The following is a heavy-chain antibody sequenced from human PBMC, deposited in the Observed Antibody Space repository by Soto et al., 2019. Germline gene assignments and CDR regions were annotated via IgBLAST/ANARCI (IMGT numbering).Heavy chain of an antibody. V-gene: IGHV4-59*08. CDR3: ARQEEILDWFDS. Sequence: QVQLQESGPGLVKPSETLSLTCTVSGGSISSYYWSWIRQPPGKGLEWIGYIYYSGSTNYNPSLKGRVTIPVDTSKHQCSLKLSSVTAADTAVYYCARQEEILDWFDSWGQGTLVTVSS. CDR1: GGSISSYY. J-gene: IGHJ5*01. CDR2: IYYSGST.